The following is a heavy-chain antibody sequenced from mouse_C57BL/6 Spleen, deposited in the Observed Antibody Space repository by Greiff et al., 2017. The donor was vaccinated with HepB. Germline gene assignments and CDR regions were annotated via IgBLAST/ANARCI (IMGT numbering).Heavy chain of an antibody. CDR3: ARQGLYYDYDAGFAY. Sequence: EVHLVESGGGLVQPGGSLKLSCAASGFTFSDYYMYWVRQTPEKRLEWVAYISNGGGSTYYPDTVKGRFTISRDNAKNTLYLQMSRLKSEDTAMYYCARQGLYYDYDAGFAYWGQGTLVTVSA. D-gene: IGHD2-4*01. V-gene: IGHV5-12*01. J-gene: IGHJ3*01. CDR2: ISNGGGST. CDR1: GFTFSDYY.